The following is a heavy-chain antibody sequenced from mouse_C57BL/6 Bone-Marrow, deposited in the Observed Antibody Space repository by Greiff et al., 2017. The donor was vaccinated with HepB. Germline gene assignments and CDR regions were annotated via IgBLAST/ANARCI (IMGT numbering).Heavy chain of an antibody. Sequence: QVQLQQPGAELVMPGASVKLSCKASGYTFTSYWMHWVKQRPGQGLEWIGEIDPSDSYTNYNQKFKGKSTLTVDKSSSTAYMQLSSLTSEDSAVYYCARGGTPRVDYWGQGTTLTVSS. CDR3: ARGGTPRVDY. J-gene: IGHJ2*01. D-gene: IGHD3-3*01. CDR1: GYTFTSYW. V-gene: IGHV1-69*01. CDR2: IDPSDSYT.